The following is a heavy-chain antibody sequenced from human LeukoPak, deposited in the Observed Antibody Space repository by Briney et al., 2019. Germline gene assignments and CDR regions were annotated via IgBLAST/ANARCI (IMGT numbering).Heavy chain of an antibody. V-gene: IGHV3-11*04. CDR2: INSGGSSI. D-gene: IGHD4-17*01. CDR3: ARDLGDHEGY. J-gene: IGHJ4*02. CDR1: GFTFSDYY. Sequence: GGSLRLSCAASGFTFSDYYMSWIRQAPGKGLEWVSFINSGGSSIYYVDSVRGRFTISRDNAKNSLYLQMSSLRAEDTAVYYCARDLGDHEGYWGQGTLVTVSS.